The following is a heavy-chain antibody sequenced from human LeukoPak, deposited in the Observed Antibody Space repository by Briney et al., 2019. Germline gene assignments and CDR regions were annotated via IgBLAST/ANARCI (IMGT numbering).Heavy chain of an antibody. Sequence: PSETLSLTCTVSGGSINSYYWNWIRQPPGKGLEWIGYIYYSGTTNYNPSLKSRVSISVDTSKNQFSLRLSSVTAADTALYYCARDRRWEQLHAFDLWGQGTMVTVSS. CDR2: IYYSGTT. J-gene: IGHJ3*01. V-gene: IGHV4-59*01. CDR3: ARDRRWEQLHAFDL. D-gene: IGHD5-24*01. CDR1: GGSINSYY.